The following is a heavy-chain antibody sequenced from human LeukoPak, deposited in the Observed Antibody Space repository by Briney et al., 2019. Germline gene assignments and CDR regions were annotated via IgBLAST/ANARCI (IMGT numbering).Heavy chain of an antibody. V-gene: IGHV1-69*06. D-gene: IGHD5-24*01. CDR3: ARGRDGYNYGVFDY. CDR1: GYTFTSYG. Sequence: ASVKVSCKASGYTFTSYGISWVRQAPGQGLEWMGGIIPIFGTANYAQKFQGRVTITADKSTSTAYMELSSLRSEDTAVYYCARGRDGYNYGVFDYWGQGTLVTVSS. J-gene: IGHJ4*02. CDR2: IIPIFGTA.